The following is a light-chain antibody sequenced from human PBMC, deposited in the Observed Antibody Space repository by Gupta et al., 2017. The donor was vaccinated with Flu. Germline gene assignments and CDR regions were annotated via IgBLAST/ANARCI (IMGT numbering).Light chain of an antibody. CDR2: AAS. V-gene: IGKV1-39*01. J-gene: IGKJ4*01. CDR1: QSISSY. Sequence: DIQLTHSPSSLSASEGDRVTITCRASQSISSYLNWYQQKPGKAPKLLIYAASSLQSGVPSRFSGSGSGTDFTLTISSLQPEDFATYYCQQSYFTLLTFGGGTKVEIK. CDR3: QQSYFTLLT.